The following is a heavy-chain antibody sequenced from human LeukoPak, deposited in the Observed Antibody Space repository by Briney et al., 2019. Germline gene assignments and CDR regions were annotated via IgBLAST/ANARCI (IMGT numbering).Heavy chain of an antibody. CDR3: AKDGGLWVSAHWGDS. CDR1: GFTFSSYT. D-gene: IGHD7-27*01. J-gene: IGHJ4*02. CDR2: ITTSDGNT. V-gene: IGHV3-23*01. Sequence: GGSLRLSCAASGFTFSSYTMSWVRQAPGKGLEWVSTITTSDGNTYYADSVKGRFTVSRDNSKNTLFLQMNSLRAADTAVYYCAKDGGLWVSAHWGDSWGRGTLVTVSS.